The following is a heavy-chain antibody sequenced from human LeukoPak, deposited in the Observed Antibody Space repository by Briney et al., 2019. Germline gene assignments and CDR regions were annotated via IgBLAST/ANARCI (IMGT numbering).Heavy chain of an antibody. J-gene: IGHJ4*02. Sequence: PGGSLRLSCAASGFTFSSYEMNWVRQAPGKGLEWVSYISSSGSTIYYADSVKGRFTISRDNAKNSLYLQMNSLRAEDTAVYYCAKIGPGVLSYYFDYWAREPWSPSPQ. CDR3: AKIGPGVLSYYFDY. V-gene: IGHV3-48*03. CDR2: ISSSGSTI. D-gene: IGHD3-16*02. CDR1: GFTFSSYE.